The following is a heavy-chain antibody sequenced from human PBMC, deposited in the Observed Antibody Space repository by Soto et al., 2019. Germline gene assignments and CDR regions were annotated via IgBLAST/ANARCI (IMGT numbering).Heavy chain of an antibody. CDR3: ARTVVIGWFDP. CDR1: GGSISSGDYY. D-gene: IGHD2-15*01. V-gene: IGHV4-30-4*01. Sequence: QVQLQESGPGLVKPSQTLSLTCTVSGGSISSGDYYWSWIRQPPGKGLEWIGYIYYSGSTYYNPSLKGRVTIAVDTSKNQFSLKLSAVTAADTAVYYCARTVVIGWFDPWGQGTLVTVSS. J-gene: IGHJ5*02. CDR2: IYYSGST.